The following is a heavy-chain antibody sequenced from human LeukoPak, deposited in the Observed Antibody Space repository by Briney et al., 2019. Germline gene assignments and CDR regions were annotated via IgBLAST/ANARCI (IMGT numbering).Heavy chain of an antibody. CDR3: AKSRVAGTPDY. CDR2: ISSSGSTI. D-gene: IGHD6-19*01. CDR1: GFTFSDYY. J-gene: IGHJ4*02. V-gene: IGHV3-11*04. Sequence: GGSLRLSCAASGFTFSDYYMSWIRQAPGKGLEWVSYISSSGSTIYYADSVKGRFTISRYNAKNSLYLQMSSLRAEDTAVYYCAKSRVAGTPDYWGQGTLVTVSS.